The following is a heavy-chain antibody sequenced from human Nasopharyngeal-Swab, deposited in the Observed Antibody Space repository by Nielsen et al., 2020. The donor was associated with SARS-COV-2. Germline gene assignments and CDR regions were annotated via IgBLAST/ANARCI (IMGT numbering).Heavy chain of an antibody. CDR2: IIPIFGTA. J-gene: IGHJ5*02. D-gene: IGHD6-19*01. CDR1: GYTLTDLS. Sequence: SVKVSCKVSGYTLTDLSMHWVRQAPGQGLEWMGGIIPIFGTANYAQKFQGRVTITADESTSTAYMELSSLRSEDTAVYYCARGWSQNENWFDPWGQGTLVTVSS. V-gene: IGHV1-69*13. CDR3: ARGWSQNENWFDP.